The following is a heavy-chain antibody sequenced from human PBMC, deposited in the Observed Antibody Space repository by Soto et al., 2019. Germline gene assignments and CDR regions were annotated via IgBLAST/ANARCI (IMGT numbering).Heavy chain of an antibody. J-gene: IGHJ4*02. CDR1: GYSFTSYW. CDR3: ARRRTYCSGGSCYPYFDY. Sequence: PGESLKISCKGSGYSFTSYWIGWVRQMPGKGLEWMGIIYPGDSDTRYSPSFQGQVTISADKSISTAYLQWSSLKASDTAMYYCARRRTYCSGGSCYPYFDYWGQGTLVTVSS. D-gene: IGHD2-15*01. V-gene: IGHV5-51*01. CDR2: IYPGDSDT.